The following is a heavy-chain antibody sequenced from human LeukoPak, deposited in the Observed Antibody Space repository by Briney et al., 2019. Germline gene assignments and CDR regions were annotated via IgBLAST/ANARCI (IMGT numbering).Heavy chain of an antibody. CDR2: ISDSGTT. CDR1: GASMNGHY. J-gene: IGHJ5*02. CDR3: ARIFRGAVTSNWFDP. Sequence: SDPLSLTCSVSGASMNGHYWTWIRLSTGKGLEWIGYISDSGTTIYNPSLRSRVSMALEASKTEFSLRLNSVTVADTAVYYCARIFRGAVTSNWFDPWGQGTLGTVSS. D-gene: IGHD3-3*01. V-gene: IGHV4-59*07.